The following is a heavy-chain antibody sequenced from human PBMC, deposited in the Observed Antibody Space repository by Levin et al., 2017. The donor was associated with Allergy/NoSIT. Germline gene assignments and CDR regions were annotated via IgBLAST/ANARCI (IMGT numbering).Heavy chain of an antibody. J-gene: IGHJ6*03. CDR1: GYTFTSYG. Sequence: ASVKVSCKASGYTFTSYGISWVRQAPGQGLEWMGWISAYNGNTNYAQKLQGRVTMTTDTSTSTAYMELRSLRSDDTAVYYCARVDIVATILYYYYMDVWGKGTTVTVSS. D-gene: IGHD5-12*01. CDR2: ISAYNGNT. CDR3: ARVDIVATILYYYYMDV. V-gene: IGHV1-18*01.